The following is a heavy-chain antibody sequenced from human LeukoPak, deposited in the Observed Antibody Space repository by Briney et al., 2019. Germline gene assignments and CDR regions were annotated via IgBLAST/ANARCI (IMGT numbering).Heavy chain of an antibody. J-gene: IGHJ4*02. V-gene: IGHV1-24*01. CDR2: FDPEDGET. CDR3: ATGITVIVVEPHPFDY. CDR1: GYTLTELS. D-gene: IGHD3-22*01. Sequence: GASVKVSCKVSGYTLTELSMHWVRQAPGKGLEWMGGFDPEDGETIYAQKFQGRVTMTEDTSTDTAYMELSSLRSEDTAVYYCATGITVIVVEPHPFDYWGQGTLVTVSS.